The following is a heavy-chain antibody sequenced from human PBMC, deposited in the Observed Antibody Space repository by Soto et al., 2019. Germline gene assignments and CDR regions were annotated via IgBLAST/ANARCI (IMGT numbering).Heavy chain of an antibody. V-gene: IGHV3-30*03. D-gene: IGHD3-22*01. CDR2: ISYDGSNK. Sequence: GWSLRLSCAASGFTFSSYGMHWVRQAPDKGLELVAIISYDGSNKYYADSVKGRFTIFRDNSKNTLYVQMDSLRAEDTAVYYCETEQTKQYYDSSAYPGPFDSCGQGTLVSLSA. CDR3: ETEQTKQYYDSSAYPGPFDS. J-gene: IGHJ4*02. CDR1: GFTFSSYG.